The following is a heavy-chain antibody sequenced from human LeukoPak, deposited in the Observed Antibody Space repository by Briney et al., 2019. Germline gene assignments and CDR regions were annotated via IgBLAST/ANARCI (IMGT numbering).Heavy chain of an antibody. CDR3: ARDPRGTIGFGEFIGDY. CDR1: GFTFSSYA. J-gene: IGHJ4*02. Sequence: PGGSLRLSCAASGFTFSSYAMNWVRQAPGKGLEWVSSISSSSSYIYYADSVKGRFTISRDNAKNSLYLQMNSLRAEDTAVYYCARDPRGTIGFGEFIGDYWGQGTLVTVSS. CDR2: ISSSSSYI. D-gene: IGHD3-10*01. V-gene: IGHV3-21*01.